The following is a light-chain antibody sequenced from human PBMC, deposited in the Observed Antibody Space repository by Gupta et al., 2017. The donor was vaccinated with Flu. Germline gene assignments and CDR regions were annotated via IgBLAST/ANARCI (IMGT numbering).Light chain of an antibody. CDR1: QSVSSY. J-gene: IGKJ4*01. V-gene: IGKV3-11*01. CDR3: QQRSNWPPV. Sequence: GESATLACRASQSVSSYLAWYQQKPGQAPRLLIYDASNRATGVPARFSGSGSGTDFTLTISSLEPEDFAVYYCQQRSNWPPVFGGGTKVEIK. CDR2: DAS.